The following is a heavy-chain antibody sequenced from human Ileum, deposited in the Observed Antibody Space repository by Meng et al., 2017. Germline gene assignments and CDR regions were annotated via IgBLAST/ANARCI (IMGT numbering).Heavy chain of an antibody. V-gene: IGHV4-34*01. D-gene: IGHD3-3*01. CDR2: SDHFGNT. CDR3: VYFWSGYFT. J-gene: IGHJ5*02. Sequence: VQLQQWGAGLLKPSETLSLTCAVFGESFSGYYCNWFRQPPGKGLGWIGGSDHFGNTIHNPSLKGRLTISVDTSKNQISLRLTSVIAADTAVYYCVYFWSGYFTSGQGTLVTVSS. CDR1: GESFSGYY.